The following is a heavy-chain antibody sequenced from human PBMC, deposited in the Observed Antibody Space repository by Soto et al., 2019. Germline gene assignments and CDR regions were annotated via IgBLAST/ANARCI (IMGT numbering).Heavy chain of an antibody. V-gene: IGHV3-30-3*01. CDR2: ISYDGSNK. J-gene: IGHJ6*02. CDR1: GFTFSSYA. D-gene: IGHD2-2*01. CDR3: ARDSIVVVPAAMAPDYYYGMDV. Sequence: GVLRLSCAASGFTFSSYAMHWVRQAPGKGLEWVAVISYDGSNKYYADSVKGRFTISRDNSKNTLYLQMNSLRAEDTAVYYCARDSIVVVPAAMAPDYYYGMDVWGQGTTVTVSS.